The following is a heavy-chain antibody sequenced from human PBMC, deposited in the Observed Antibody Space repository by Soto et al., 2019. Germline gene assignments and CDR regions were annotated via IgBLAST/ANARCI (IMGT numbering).Heavy chain of an antibody. CDR3: ARVDDY. CDR2: INHSGTS. Sequence: QVQLPQWGAGLLKPSETLSLTCAVYGGSFSGHYWSWIRQPPGKGLEWIGEINHSGTSNYNPSLKSRVTLSVDTSKNQFSLKLTSVTAADTAVYYCARVDDYWGQGTLVTVSS. J-gene: IGHJ4*02. CDR1: GGSFSGHY. V-gene: IGHV4-34*01.